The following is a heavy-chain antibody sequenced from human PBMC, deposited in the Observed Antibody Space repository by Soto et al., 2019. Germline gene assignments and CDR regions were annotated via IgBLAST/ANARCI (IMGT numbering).Heavy chain of an antibody. CDR3: ARDLKTTVYSTNVVCYKIPASYYYNGRNI. J-gene: IGHJ6*02. D-gene: IGHD2-8*01. V-gene: IGHV3-33*01. CDR2: IWYDGSNK. CDR1: GFTFSSYG. Sequence: PGGSLRLSCAASGFTFSSYGMHWVRQAPGKGLEWVAVIWYDGSNKYYADSVKGRFTISRDNSKNTLYLQMNSLRAEDTAVYYCARDLKTTVYSTNVVCYKIPASYYYNGRNIWGQQTTVTVSS.